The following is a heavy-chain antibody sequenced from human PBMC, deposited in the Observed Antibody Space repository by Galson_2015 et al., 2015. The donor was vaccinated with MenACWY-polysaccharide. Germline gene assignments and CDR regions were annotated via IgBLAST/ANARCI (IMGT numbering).Heavy chain of an antibody. J-gene: IGHJ5*02. D-gene: IGHD2/OR15-2a*01. V-gene: IGHV3-30*18. CDR2: ISYDGSNK. CDR1: GFTFSRYG. Sequence: SLRLSCAASGFTFSRYGMHWVRQAPGKGLEWVAVISYDGSNKYYVDSVKGRFTISRDNSKNTLSLQMNSLRAEDTAVYYCAKELYGKSWYEHWGQGTLVTVSS. CDR3: AKELYGKSWYEH.